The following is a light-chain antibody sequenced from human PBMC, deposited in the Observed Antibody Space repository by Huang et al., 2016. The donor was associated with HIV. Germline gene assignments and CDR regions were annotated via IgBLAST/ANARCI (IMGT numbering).Light chain of an antibody. V-gene: IGKV3-15*01. CDR3: QQYNNWPPYT. CDR2: GAS. CDR1: QSVSSN. J-gene: IGKJ2*01. Sequence: EIVMTQSPATLSVSPGERVTLSCRASQSVSSNLAWYQQKPGQAPRPLIYGASTRATGIPARFSGSGSGTEFTLTISSRQSEDFAVYYCQQYNNWPPYTFGQGTKLEIK.